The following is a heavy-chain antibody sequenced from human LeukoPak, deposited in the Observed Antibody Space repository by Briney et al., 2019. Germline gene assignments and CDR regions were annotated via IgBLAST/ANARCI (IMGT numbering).Heavy chain of an antibody. CDR1: GGSINSGSYY. Sequence: PSQTLSLTCTVSGGSINSGSYYWSWTRQPAGEGLEWIGRINTSGSTNYNPSLKTRVTISVDTSKNQFSLKLSSVTAADTAVYYCARSAPFNWFDPWGQGTLVTVSS. CDR3: ARSAPFNWFDP. J-gene: IGHJ5*02. CDR2: INTSGST. V-gene: IGHV4-61*02.